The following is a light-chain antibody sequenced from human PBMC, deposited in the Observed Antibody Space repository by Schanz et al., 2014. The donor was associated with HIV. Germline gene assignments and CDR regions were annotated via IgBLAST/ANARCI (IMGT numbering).Light chain of an antibody. CDR2: GAS. CDR3: QQYGSSPWT. CDR1: QRVSNN. V-gene: IGKV3-20*01. J-gene: IGKJ1*01. Sequence: EIVMTQSPGTLSVSPGEGATLSCRASQRVSNNLAWYQQKPGQAPRLLIYGASSRATGIPDRFSGSGSGTDFTLTIIRLEPEDFAVYYCQQYGSSPWTFGQGTRVDVK.